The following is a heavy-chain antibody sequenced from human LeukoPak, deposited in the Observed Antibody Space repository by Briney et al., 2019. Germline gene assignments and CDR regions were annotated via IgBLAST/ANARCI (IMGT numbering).Heavy chain of an antibody. J-gene: IGHJ4*02. V-gene: IGHV3-30-3*01. CDR1: GFTFSSYA. D-gene: IGHD6-13*01. CDR2: ISYDGSNK. CDR3: ARVRTAWYEGTFDY. Sequence: GRSLRLSCAASGFTFSSYALHWVRQAPGKGLEWVAVISYDGSNKHYADSVKGRLTISRDNSKNTLSLQMNSLRAEDTAVYYCARVRTAWYEGTFDYWGQGTLVTVSS.